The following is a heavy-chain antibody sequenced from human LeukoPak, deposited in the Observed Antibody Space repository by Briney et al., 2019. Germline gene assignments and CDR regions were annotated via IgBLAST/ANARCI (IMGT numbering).Heavy chain of an antibody. J-gene: IGHJ5*02. D-gene: IGHD3-3*01. CDR2: INPNSGGT. CDR3: ARPITIFGAVMPNWFDP. CDR1: GYTFTGYY. Sequence: GASVKVSCKASGYTFTGYYMHWVRQAPGQGLEWMGWINPNSGGTNYAQKFQGRVTMTRDTSISAAYMELSRLRSDDTAVYYCARPITIFGAVMPNWFDPWGQGTLVTVSS. V-gene: IGHV1-2*02.